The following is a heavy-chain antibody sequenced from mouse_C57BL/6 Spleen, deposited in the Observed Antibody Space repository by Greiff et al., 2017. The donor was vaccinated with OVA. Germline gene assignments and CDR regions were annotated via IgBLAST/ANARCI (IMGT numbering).Heavy chain of an antibody. CDR1: GYAFSSYW. J-gene: IGHJ2*01. CDR3: ARSPFYYDYDGGFDY. CDR2: IYPGDGDT. D-gene: IGHD2-4*01. V-gene: IGHV1-80*01. Sequence: LEESGAELVKPGASVKISCKASGYAFSSYWMNWVKQRPGKGLEWIGQIYPGDGDTNYNGKFKGKATLTADKSSSTAYMQLSSLTSEDSAVYFCARSPFYYDYDGGFDYRGQGTTLTVSS.